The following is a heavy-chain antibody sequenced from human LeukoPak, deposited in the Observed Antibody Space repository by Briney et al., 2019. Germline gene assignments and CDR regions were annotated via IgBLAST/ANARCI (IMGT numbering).Heavy chain of an antibody. CDR3: ARADYDSSGYYSGYYYYMDV. Sequence: GGTLRLSCAASGFTFSSHGMNWVRQAPGKGLEWVSAISGSGGSTYYADSVKGRFTISRDNSKNTLYLQMNSLRAEDTAVYYCARADYDSSGYYSGYYYYMDVWGKGTTVTVSS. CDR2: ISGSGGST. D-gene: IGHD3-22*01. J-gene: IGHJ6*03. V-gene: IGHV3-23*01. CDR1: GFTFSSHG.